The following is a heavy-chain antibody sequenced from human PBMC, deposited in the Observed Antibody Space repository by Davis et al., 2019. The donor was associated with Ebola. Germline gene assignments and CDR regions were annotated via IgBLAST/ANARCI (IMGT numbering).Heavy chain of an antibody. CDR2: ISSSSSYT. CDR3: ATLRYFDWLFPNGPDY. Sequence: PGGSLRLSCAASGFTFDDYGMSWVRQAPGKGLEWVSYISSSSSYTNYADSVKGRFTISRDNAKNTLYLQMDSLRAEDTAVYYCATLRYFDWLFPNGPDYWGQGTLVTVSS. CDR1: GFTFDDYG. V-gene: IGHV3-11*03. J-gene: IGHJ4*02. D-gene: IGHD3-9*01.